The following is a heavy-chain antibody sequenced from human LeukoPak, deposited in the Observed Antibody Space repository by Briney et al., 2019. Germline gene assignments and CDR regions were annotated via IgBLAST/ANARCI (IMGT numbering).Heavy chain of an antibody. CDR2: IYHSGST. V-gene: IGHV4-4*02. D-gene: IGHD1-26*01. CDR3: ASWASGSYFY. CDR1: GGSISSGYYY. J-gene: IGHJ4*02. Sequence: SETLSLTCTVSGGSISSGYYYWSWVRQPPGKGLEWIGEIYHSGSTNYNPSLKSRVTISVDKSKNQFSLKLNSVTAADTAVYYCASWASGSYFYWGQGTLVTVSS.